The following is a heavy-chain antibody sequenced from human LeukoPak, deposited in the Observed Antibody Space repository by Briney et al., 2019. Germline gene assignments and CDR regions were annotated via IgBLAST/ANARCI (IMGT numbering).Heavy chain of an antibody. J-gene: IGHJ4*02. D-gene: IGHD4-23*01. CDR3: ARGHDYGGNSTSYLQDY. V-gene: IGHV1-69*05. Sequence: SVKVSCKASGGTFSSYAISWVRQAPGQGLEWMGGIIPIFGTANYAQKFQGRVTITTDESTSTAYMELSSLRSEDTAVYYCARGHDYGGNSTSYLQDYWGQGTLVTVSS. CDR1: GGTFSSYA. CDR2: IIPIFGTA.